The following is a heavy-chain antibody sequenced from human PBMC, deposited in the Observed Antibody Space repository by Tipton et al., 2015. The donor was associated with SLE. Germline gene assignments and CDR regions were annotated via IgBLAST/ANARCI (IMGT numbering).Heavy chain of an antibody. J-gene: IGHJ4*02. V-gene: IGHV3-23*01. CDR2: ISGVGDTT. Sequence: SLRLSCAASGFTFSSYAMTWVRQAPGKGLEWVSTISGVGDTTYYAASVKGRFTISRDNSKNTLYLQMNSLRAEDTAVYYCAKDLGDYDSSGYTFDYWGQGTLVTVSS. D-gene: IGHD3-22*01. CDR3: AKDLGDYDSSGYTFDY. CDR1: GFTFSSYA.